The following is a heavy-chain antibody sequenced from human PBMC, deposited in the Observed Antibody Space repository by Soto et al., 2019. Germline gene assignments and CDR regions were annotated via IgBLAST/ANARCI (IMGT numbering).Heavy chain of an antibody. CDR3: ARGRTVRNYADDSSAYLYFFDY. D-gene: IGHD3-22*01. CDR2: VYYTGST. J-gene: IGHJ4*02. V-gene: IGHV4-59*01. CDR1: TESICIFA. Sequence: PSWGLLDTFVVATESICIFAVSLKRQSPGKELDLIAYVYYTGSTNYNPSLKSRVTISVDRSKNQFSLKLTSANAADTAVYYCARGRTVRNYADDSSAYLYFFDYWGQGTQVTVSS.